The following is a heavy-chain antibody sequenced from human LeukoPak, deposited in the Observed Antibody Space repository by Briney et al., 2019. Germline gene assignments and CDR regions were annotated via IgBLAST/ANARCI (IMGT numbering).Heavy chain of an antibody. D-gene: IGHD6-13*01. Sequence: SGTLSLTCAVSGGSISSSNWWSWVRQPPGKGLEWIGEIYHSGSTNYNPSLKSRVTISVDKSKNQFSLKLSSVTAADTAVYYRARGILNIAAAGTFWFDPWGQGTLVTVSS. CDR2: IYHSGST. CDR3: ARGILNIAAAGTFWFDP. CDR1: GGSISSSNW. V-gene: IGHV4-4*02. J-gene: IGHJ5*02.